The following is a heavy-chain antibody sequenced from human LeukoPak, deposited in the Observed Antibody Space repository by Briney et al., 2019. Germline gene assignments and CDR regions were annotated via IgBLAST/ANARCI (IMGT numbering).Heavy chain of an antibody. CDR3: ATHYDFWSGAAFDY. D-gene: IGHD3-3*01. V-gene: IGHV1-69*06. J-gene: IGHJ4*02. CDR2: IIPIFGTA. CDR1: GGTSSSYA. Sequence: SVKVSCKASGGTSSSYAISWVRQAPGQGLEWMGGIIPIFGTANYAQKFQGRVTITADKSTSTAYMELSSLRSEDTAVYYCATHYDFWSGAAFDYWGQGTLVTVSS.